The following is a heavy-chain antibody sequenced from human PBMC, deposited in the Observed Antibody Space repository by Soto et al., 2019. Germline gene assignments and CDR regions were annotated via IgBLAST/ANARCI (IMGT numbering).Heavy chain of an antibody. Sequence: EAQLVESGGGLVQPGGSLRLSCAAFEFTLSSYEMDWVRQAPGKGLEWVSHIGRRGSPIYYADSVKGRFTISRDNAKNSVFLQMNSLRPEDTAVYYCARVYDDYLIDAFDIWGQGTMVSVS. CDR1: EFTLSSYE. V-gene: IGHV3-48*03. CDR2: IGRRGSPI. J-gene: IGHJ3*02. D-gene: IGHD4-17*01. CDR3: ARVYDDYLIDAFDI.